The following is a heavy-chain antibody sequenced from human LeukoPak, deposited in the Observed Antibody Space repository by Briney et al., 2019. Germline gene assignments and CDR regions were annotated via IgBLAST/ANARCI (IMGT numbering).Heavy chain of an antibody. CDR3: ARAIGVNYYYMDV. J-gene: IGHJ6*03. V-gene: IGHV3-30-3*01. Sequence: PGRSLRLSCAASGFTFSSYAMHWVRQAPGKGLEWVAVISYDGSNKYYADSVKGRFTISRDNSKNTLYLQMNSLRAEDTAVYYCARAIGVNYYYMDVWGKGTTVTVSS. CDR1: GFTFSSYA. CDR2: ISYDGSNK. D-gene: IGHD3-10*01.